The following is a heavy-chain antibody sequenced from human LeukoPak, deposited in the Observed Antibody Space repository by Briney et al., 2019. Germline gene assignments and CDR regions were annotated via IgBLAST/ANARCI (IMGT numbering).Heavy chain of an antibody. CDR1: GGSISTYY. D-gene: IGHD6-6*01. CDR2: VFYSRYS. J-gene: IGHJ6*03. Sequence: PSETLSLTCTVSGGSISTYYWRWIRQPPGKGGEWIGYVFYSRYSDYNPYLQSRVTISLDTSHNQFSLKLSSVTAADTALYYCARGYSSSSVLGYYYFYMDVWGKGTTVTVSS. V-gene: IGHV4-59*01. CDR3: ARGYSSSSVLGYYYFYMDV.